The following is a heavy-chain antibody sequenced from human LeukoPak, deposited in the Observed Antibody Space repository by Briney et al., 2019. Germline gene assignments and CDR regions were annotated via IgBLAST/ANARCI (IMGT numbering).Heavy chain of an antibody. CDR3: ARVYSSSSGKNAFDI. CDR2: IKQDGNEK. J-gene: IGHJ3*02. Sequence: PGGSLRLSCAVSGFTFNNYWMSWVRQAPGKGLEWVANIKQDGNEKYYADSVKGRFTISRDNAKNSLYLQMDSLRAEDTAVYYCARVYSSSSGKNAFDIWGQGTMVTVSS. V-gene: IGHV3-7*03. D-gene: IGHD6-6*01. CDR1: GFTFNNYW.